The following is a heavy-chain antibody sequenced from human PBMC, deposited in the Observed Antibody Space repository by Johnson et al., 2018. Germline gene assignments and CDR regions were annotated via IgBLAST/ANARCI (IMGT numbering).Heavy chain of an antibody. CDR2: IKEDGSEK. J-gene: IGHJ3*02. Sequence: VQLVQSGGGLVQPGGSLRLSCEASGFTFTNYWMNWVRQAPGKGLEWVATIKEDGSEKYYMDSVKGRFTISRDNSKNSLYLQLNSLRAEDTAGYFCAFRPQGGYSSSWPALGGFEIWGQGTTVTVYS. CDR1: GFTFTNYW. CDR3: AFRPQGGYSSSWPALGGFEI. D-gene: IGHD6-13*01. V-gene: IGHV3-7*01.